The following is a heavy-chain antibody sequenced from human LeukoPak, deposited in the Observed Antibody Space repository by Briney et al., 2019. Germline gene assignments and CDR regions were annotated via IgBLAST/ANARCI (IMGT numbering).Heavy chain of an antibody. CDR2: ISYCGSI. CDR1: GGSIRSRPYY. V-gene: IGHV4-39*07. J-gene: IGHJ3*01. Sequence: SDTVSLTRTVSGGSIRSRPYYWGWVRQPPGKGLEWIGSISYCGSIHYNPSLKSRVTISEDRSQNQFSLKLTSVTAAETAVYFCARAVLSYDSLTGYSPEAFDVWGQGTMVTVSS. CDR3: ARAVLSYDSLTGYSPEAFDV. D-gene: IGHD3-9*01.